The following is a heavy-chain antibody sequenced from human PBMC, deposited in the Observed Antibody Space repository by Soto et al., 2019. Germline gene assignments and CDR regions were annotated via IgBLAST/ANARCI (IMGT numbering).Heavy chain of an antibody. J-gene: IGHJ5*02. CDR3: AKDPLFYNSAWSPNWFGP. CDR2: ITATADTT. D-gene: IGHD3-22*01. V-gene: IGHV3-23*01. CDR1: EFIFSRYA. Sequence: EAQLWESGGGLVQPGGSLRLSCAASEFIFSRYAMSWVRQAPGKGLEWVSGITATADTTFYAESVKGRFTISRDSSKNTLYLQMNTLTAEDTAVYYCAKDPLFYNSAWSPNWFGPWGQGTLVTVSS.